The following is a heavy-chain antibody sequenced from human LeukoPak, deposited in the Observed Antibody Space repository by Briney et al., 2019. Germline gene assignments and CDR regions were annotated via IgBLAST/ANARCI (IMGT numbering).Heavy chain of an antibody. J-gene: IGHJ4*02. Sequence: SETLSLTCTVSGGSISGYYWSWIRQSPGEGLEWIGHIYYSGSTNYNPSLKSRVTISVDTSRNQFSLKLTSVTAADPAVYYCARNYDSSGYTTFAYWGQGTLVTVSS. V-gene: IGHV4-59*01. CDR1: GGSISGYY. CDR2: IYYSGST. D-gene: IGHD3-22*01. CDR3: ARNYDSSGYTTFAY.